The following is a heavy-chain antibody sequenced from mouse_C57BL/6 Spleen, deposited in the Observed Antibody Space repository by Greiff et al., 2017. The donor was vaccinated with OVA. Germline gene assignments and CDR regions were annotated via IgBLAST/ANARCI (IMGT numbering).Heavy chain of an antibody. D-gene: IGHD2-1*01. Sequence: QVQLQQPGAELVKPGASVKLSCKASGYTFTSYWMHWVKQRPGQGLEWIGMIHPNSGSTNYNEKFKSKATLTVDKSSSTAYMQLSSLTSEDSAVYYCARSIYYGNFYAMDYWGQGTSVTVSS. V-gene: IGHV1-64*01. CDR3: ARSIYYGNFYAMDY. CDR1: GYTFTSYW. J-gene: IGHJ4*01. CDR2: IHPNSGST.